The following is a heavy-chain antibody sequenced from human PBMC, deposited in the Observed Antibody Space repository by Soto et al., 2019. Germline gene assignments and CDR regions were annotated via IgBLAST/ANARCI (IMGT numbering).Heavy chain of an antibody. J-gene: IGHJ4*02. CDR3: TTSATVERAEEVFDY. Sequence: PGGSLRLSCAASGFTFSNAWMSWVRQAPGKGPEWVGRIKSKTDGGTTDYAAPVKGRFTISRDDSKNTLYLQMNSLKTEDTAVYYCTTSATVERAEEVFDYWGQGTLVTVPQ. V-gene: IGHV3-15*01. CDR1: GFTFSNAW. D-gene: IGHD4-17*01. CDR2: IKSKTDGGTT.